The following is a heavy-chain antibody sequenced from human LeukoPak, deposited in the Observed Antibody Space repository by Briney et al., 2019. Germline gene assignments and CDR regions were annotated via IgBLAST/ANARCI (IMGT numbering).Heavy chain of an antibody. V-gene: IGHV4-30-4*08. J-gene: IGHJ4*02. CDR3: ARALRISTPRGRGVSPLAY. CDR2: IYYSGST. Sequence: SQTLSLTCTVSGGSISSGDYYWGWIRQPPGKGLEWIGYIYYSGSTYYNPSLKSRITISVNTSKNQFSLKLSYVTADAPAVYYCARALRISTPRGRGVSPLAYWGQGTLVTVSS. D-gene: IGHD2-21*01. CDR1: GGSISSGDYY.